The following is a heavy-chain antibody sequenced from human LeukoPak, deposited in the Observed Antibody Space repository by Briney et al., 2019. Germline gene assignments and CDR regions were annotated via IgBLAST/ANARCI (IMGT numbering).Heavy chain of an antibody. V-gene: IGHV4-39*01. CDR3: ARHETAKDYGDYYFDY. CDR2: IYYSGST. D-gene: IGHD4-17*01. J-gene: IGHJ4*02. CDR1: GGSISSSSYY. Sequence: PSETLSLTXTVSGGSISSSSYYWGWIRQPPGKGLEWIGSIYYSGSTYYNPSLKSRVTISVDTSKNQFSLKLSSVTAADTAVYYCARHETAKDYGDYYFDYWGQGTLVTVSS.